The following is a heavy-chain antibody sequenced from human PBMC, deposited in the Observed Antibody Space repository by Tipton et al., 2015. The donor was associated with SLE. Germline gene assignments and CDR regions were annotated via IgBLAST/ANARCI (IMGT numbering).Heavy chain of an antibody. CDR2: IYYSGST. CDR3: ARGPYYYMDV. J-gene: IGHJ6*03. V-gene: IGHV4-39*07. CDR1: NGSISSSPYY. Sequence: LRLSCTVSNGSISSSPYYWGWIRQSPGKGLEWVGSIYYSGSTYYNPSLKSRVAISVDTSRNQCSLNLTSVTAADTAVYYCARGPYYYMDVWGKGTTVTVSS.